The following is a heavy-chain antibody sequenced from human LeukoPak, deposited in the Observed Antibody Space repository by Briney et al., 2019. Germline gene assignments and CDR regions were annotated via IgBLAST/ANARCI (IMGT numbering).Heavy chain of an antibody. CDR1: GYTFTSYG. Sequence: VASVKVSCKASGYTFTSYGISWVRQAPGQGLEWMGWISGYNGNTNYAQKLQGRVTMTTDTSTSTAYMELRSLRSDDTAAYYCARASMTIFGVVISDYYYGMDVWGQGTTVTVSS. D-gene: IGHD3-3*01. V-gene: IGHV1-18*01. CDR2: ISGYNGNT. CDR3: ARASMTIFGVVISDYYYGMDV. J-gene: IGHJ6*02.